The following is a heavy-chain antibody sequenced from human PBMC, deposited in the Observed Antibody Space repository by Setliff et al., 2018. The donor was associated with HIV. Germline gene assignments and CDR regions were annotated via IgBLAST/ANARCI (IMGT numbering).Heavy chain of an antibody. CDR3: ATTDCSGADCPQMYDY. CDR1: GDPMSSGSFF. V-gene: IGHV4-61*09. J-gene: IGHJ4*02. D-gene: IGHD2-15*01. CDR2: IHNSGST. Sequence: PSETLSLTCTVSGDPMSSGSFFWTWMRQAAGGRLEWIGHIHNSGSTNYNPSLKSRVTMSADTSKIQWSLKLNSVTAADTAVYYCATTDCSGADCPQMYDYWGQGTLVTVSS.